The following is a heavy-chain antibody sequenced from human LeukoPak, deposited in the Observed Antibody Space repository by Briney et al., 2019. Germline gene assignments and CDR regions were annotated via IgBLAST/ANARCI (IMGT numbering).Heavy chain of an antibody. CDR1: GYTFTGDY. Sequence: ASVKVSCKASGYTFTGDYMHWVRQAPGQGLEWMGWINPNSGGTNYAQKFQGRVTMTRDTSISTAYMELSRLRSDDTAVYYCARGGPPEHTYYYYYMDVWGKGTTVTVSS. CDR2: INPNSGGT. V-gene: IGHV1-2*02. J-gene: IGHJ6*03. D-gene: IGHD2-21*01. CDR3: ARGGPPEHTYYYYYMDV.